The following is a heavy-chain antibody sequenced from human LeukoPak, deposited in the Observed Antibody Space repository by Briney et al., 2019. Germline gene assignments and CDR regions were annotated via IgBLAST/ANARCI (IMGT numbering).Heavy chain of an antibody. CDR2: ISYDGSNN. D-gene: IGHD1-26*01. J-gene: IGHJ4*02. CDR1: GFSFSNYG. Sequence: GGSLRLSCAASGFSFSNYGIHWVRQAPGKGLEWVAVISYDGSNNYYADSVKGRFTISRDNSKNTLYLQMNSLRGEDTAVYYCAKDARIVGATNLDYWGQGTLVTVSS. CDR3: AKDARIVGATNLDY. V-gene: IGHV3-30*18.